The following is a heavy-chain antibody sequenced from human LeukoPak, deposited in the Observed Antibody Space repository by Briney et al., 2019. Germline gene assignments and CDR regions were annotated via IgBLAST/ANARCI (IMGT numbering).Heavy chain of an antibody. CDR2: ISGSGAST. V-gene: IGHV3-23*01. CDR1: GFTFSSCA. J-gene: IGHJ4*02. Sequence: PGGSLSLSCAASGFTFSSCAMTWVRQAPGKGLEWVSAISGSGASTYYADSVKGRFTISRDNSKNTLYLQMNSLRAEDTAVYYCAKGRGSPYYFEYWGQGTLVTVSS. D-gene: IGHD1-26*01. CDR3: AKGRGSPYYFEY.